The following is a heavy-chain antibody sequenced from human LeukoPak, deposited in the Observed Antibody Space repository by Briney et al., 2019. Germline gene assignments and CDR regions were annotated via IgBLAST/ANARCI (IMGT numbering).Heavy chain of an antibody. V-gene: IGHV1-69*04. CDR1: GGTFSSYT. D-gene: IGHD2-15*01. CDR3: ARDLLCSGGSCPVGY. Sequence: SVKVSCKASGGTFSSYTISWVRQAPGQGLEWMGRIIPILGIANYAQKFQGRVTITADKSTSTAYMELSSLRSEDTAVYYCARDLLCSGGSCPVGYWGQGTLVTVSS. CDR2: IIPILGIA. J-gene: IGHJ4*02.